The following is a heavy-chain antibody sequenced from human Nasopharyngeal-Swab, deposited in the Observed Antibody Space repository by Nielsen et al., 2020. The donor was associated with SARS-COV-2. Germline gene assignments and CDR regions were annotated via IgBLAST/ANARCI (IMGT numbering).Heavy chain of an antibody. Sequence: GESLKISCIASGFTFNIYAMAWVRRTPGRGLQWVSGISASGGSTYYTDSVKGRFAVSRDNSRNTLYLQMHSLRVEDTALYYCAKDDVVRGDAFDIWDQGTMVTVSS. CDR3: AKDDVVRGDAFDI. CDR1: GFTFNIYA. CDR2: ISASGGST. D-gene: IGHD3-10*01. J-gene: IGHJ3*02. V-gene: IGHV3-23*01.